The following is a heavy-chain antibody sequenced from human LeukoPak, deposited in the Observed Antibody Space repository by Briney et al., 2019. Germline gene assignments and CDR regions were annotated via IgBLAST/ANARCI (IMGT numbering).Heavy chain of an antibody. J-gene: IGHJ4*02. CDR1: GFTFSSYA. D-gene: IGHD3-22*01. CDR2: ISGSGGST. Sequence: GGSPRLSCAASGFTFSSYAMSWVRQAPGKGLEWVSAISGSGGSTYYADSVKGRFTISRDNSKNTLYLQMNSLRAEDTAVYYCASVADSSDYYYVFGYWGQGTLVTVSS. V-gene: IGHV3-23*01. CDR3: ASVADSSDYYYVFGY.